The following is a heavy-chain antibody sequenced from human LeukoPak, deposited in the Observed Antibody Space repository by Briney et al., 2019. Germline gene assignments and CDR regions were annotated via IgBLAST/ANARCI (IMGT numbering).Heavy chain of an antibody. J-gene: IGHJ4*02. CDR2: ISGSGGST. CDR1: GFTFSSYA. Sequence: GRSLRLSCAPSGFTFSSYAMSSVRQAPGKGLEWVSCISGSGGSTYYADSVKGRFTISRDNSRNTVYLQINSLRAEDPAVYYCGKTSVGYSSGQKPAWPVDYWGQGTLVTVSS. D-gene: IGHD5-18*01. CDR3: GKTSVGYSSGQKPAWPVDY. V-gene: IGHV3-23*01.